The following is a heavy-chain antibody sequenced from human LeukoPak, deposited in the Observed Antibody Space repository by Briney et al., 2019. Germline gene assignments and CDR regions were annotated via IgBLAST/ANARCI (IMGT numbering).Heavy chain of an antibody. J-gene: IGHJ4*02. V-gene: IGHV3-23*01. CDR1: GFTFSSYA. D-gene: IGHD2-8*01. CDR3: ARSVMMYASTYYFHY. CDR2: ITAGGGSA. Sequence: GGSLRLSCAASGFTFSSYAMSWVRQAPGKGLEWVSAITAGGGSAYYADSVKGRFTISRDNSKNTVFLQINSLRADDTSVYYCARSVMMYASTYYFHYWGQGTLVTVSS.